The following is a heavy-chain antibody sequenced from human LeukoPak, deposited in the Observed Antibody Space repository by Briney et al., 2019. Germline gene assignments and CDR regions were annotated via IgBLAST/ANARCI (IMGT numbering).Heavy chain of an antibody. J-gene: IGHJ4*02. CDR3: ARDSRGVDY. CDR1: GGSISSGSYY. CDR2: IYTSGST. D-gene: IGHD3-16*01. Sequence: TSETLSLTCTVSGGSISSGSYYWSWVRQPAGKGLEWIGRIYTSGSTNYNPSLKSRVTISVDTSKNQFSLKLSSVTAADTAVYYCARDSRGVDYWGQGTLVTVSS. V-gene: IGHV4-61*02.